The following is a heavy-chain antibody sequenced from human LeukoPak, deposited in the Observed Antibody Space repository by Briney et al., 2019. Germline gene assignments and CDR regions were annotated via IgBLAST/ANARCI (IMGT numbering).Heavy chain of an antibody. CDR2: LYYTVSA. Sequence: PSETLSLTCGVSGYSISSGFYWGWIRQPPGKGLQWIGSLYYTVSAEYNPSLKNRLTMSMDKSKNQFSLKLNSVTAADTAVYYCARLWSGYNFDYWGQGTLVTVSS. J-gene: IGHJ4*02. CDR3: ARLWSGYNFDY. V-gene: IGHV4-38-2*01. CDR1: GYSISSGFY. D-gene: IGHD5-24*01.